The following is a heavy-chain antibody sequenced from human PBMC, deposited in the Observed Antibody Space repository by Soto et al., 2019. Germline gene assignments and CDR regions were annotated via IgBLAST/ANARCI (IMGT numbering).Heavy chain of an antibody. CDR3: AIWAYSNYGGCDP. V-gene: IGHV1-18*01. CDR1: GYTFTSYG. CDR2: ISAYNGNT. J-gene: IGHJ5*02. D-gene: IGHD4-4*01. Sequence: ASVKVSCKASGYTFTSYGISWVRQATGQGLEWMGWISAYNGNTNYAQKLQGRVTMTTDTSTSKAYMELRRLRSDDTAVYYCAIWAYSNYGGCDPWGQGTLVTVSS.